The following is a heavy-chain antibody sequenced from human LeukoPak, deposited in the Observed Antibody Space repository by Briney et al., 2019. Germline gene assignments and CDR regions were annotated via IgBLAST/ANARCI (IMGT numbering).Heavy chain of an antibody. J-gene: IGHJ4*02. V-gene: IGHV5-51*01. CDR2: IYPGDSDT. Sequence: GESVKISCKGSGYIFTHNWLGWVRQMPGKGLEWMGIIYPGDSDTRYSPSFEGQVTISVDKSSSTAYLQWSSLKASDTAMYYCARQTRDGSGSRGYFFDFWGQGTLVTVSS. CDR3: ARQTRDGSGSRGYFFDF. D-gene: IGHD3-10*01. CDR1: GYIFTHNW.